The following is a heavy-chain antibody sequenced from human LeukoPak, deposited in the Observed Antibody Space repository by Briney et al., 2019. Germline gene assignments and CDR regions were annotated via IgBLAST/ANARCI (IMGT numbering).Heavy chain of an antibody. V-gene: IGHV5-51*01. D-gene: IGHD4-23*01. J-gene: IGHJ4*02. CDR2: IYPRDSDT. Sequence: KGGESLKISCKGSGYSFSSYWIGWVRQMPGKGLEWMGIIYPRDSDTRYSPSFQGQVTISADKSISTAYLQWSSLKASDTAMYYCASRPFETTVVPWDFYWGQGTQVTVSS. CDR3: ASRPFETTVVPWDFY. CDR1: GYSFSSYW.